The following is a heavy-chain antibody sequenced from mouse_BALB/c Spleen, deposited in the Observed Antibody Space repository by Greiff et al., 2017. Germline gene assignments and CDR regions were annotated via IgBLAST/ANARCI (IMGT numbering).Heavy chain of an antibody. Sequence: EVKLMESGGGLVQPGGSMKLSCVASGFTFSNYWMNWVRQSPEKGLEWVAEIRLKSNNYATHYAESVKGRFTISRDDSKSSVYLQMNNLRAEDTGIYYCTRGYEYYAMDYWGQGTSVTVSS. CDR3: TRGYEYYAMDY. CDR1: GFTFSNYW. V-gene: IGHV6-6*02. D-gene: IGHD2-3*01. J-gene: IGHJ4*01. CDR2: IRLKSNNYAT.